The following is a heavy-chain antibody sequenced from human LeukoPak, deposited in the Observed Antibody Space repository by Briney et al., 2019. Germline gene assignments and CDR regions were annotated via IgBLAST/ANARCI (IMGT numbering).Heavy chain of an antibody. D-gene: IGHD3-16*01. J-gene: IGHJ5*02. Sequence: SETLSLTCTVSGGSISCFYWTWIRQPPGKGLAWLGCLYYSGSTKYDPSLKSRVIRSVDTSKNQFSLNLTSVTAADTAVYYCARFTPQGYGWGGYNRFDPWGQGTLVTVSS. CDR1: GGSISCFY. V-gene: IGHV4-59*01. CDR3: ARFTPQGYGWGGYNRFDP. CDR2: LYYSGST.